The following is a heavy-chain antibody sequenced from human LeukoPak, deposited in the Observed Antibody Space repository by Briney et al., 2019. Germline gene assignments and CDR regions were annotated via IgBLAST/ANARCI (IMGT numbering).Heavy chain of an antibody. V-gene: IGHV4-34*01. CDR3: ARGLDYYDSSGYYDY. Sequence: ASETLSLTCAVYGGSFSGYYWSWIRQPPGEGLEWIGEINHSGSTNYNPSLKSRVTISVDTSKNQFSLKLSSVTAADTAVYYCARGLDYYDSSGYYDYWGQGTLVTVSS. CDR1: GGSFSGYY. D-gene: IGHD3-22*01. CDR2: INHSGST. J-gene: IGHJ4*02.